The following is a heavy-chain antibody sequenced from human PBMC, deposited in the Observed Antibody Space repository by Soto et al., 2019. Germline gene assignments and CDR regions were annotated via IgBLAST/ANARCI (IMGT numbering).Heavy chain of an antibody. V-gene: IGHV3-21*01. CDR3: ARVGGYYYYMDV. CDR2: ISSSSYI. CDR1: GFTFSSYS. J-gene: IGHJ6*03. Sequence: EVQLVESGGGLVKPGGSLRLSCAASGFTFSSYSMNWVRQAPGKGLEWVSSISSSSYIYYADSVKGRFTISRDNAKNSLYLQMNSLRAEDTAVYYCARVGGYYYYMDVWGKGTTVTVSS. D-gene: IGHD2-15*01.